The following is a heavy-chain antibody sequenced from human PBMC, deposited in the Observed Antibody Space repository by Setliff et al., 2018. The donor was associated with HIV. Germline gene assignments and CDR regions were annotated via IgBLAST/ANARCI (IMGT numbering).Heavy chain of an antibody. CDR2: ISSSSTKI. CDR3: ARDRTDILTGEYYYYYYGMDV. Sequence: GGSLRLSCAASAFTFSAYSMNWVRQAPGKGLEWVSSISSSSTKIYYADSVKGRVTISRDNAKNSLYLQMNSLRAEDTAVYYCARDRTDILTGEYYYYYYGMDVWGQGTTVTVPS. J-gene: IGHJ6*02. V-gene: IGHV3-21*01. CDR1: AFTFSAYS. D-gene: IGHD3-9*01.